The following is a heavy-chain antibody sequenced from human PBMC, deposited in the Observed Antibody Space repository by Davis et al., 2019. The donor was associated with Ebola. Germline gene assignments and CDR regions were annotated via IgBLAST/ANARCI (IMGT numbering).Heavy chain of an antibody. CDR3: ARGIITMVRGVIINYYYYGMDA. V-gene: IGHV2-26*01. CDR1: GFSLSNARMG. CDR2: IFSNDEK. D-gene: IGHD3-10*01. Sequence: SGPTLVHPTETLTLTCTVSGFSLSNARMGVSWIRQPPGKALEWLAHIFSNDEKSYSTSLKTRLTISKDTSKNQVVLTMTNMDPVDTATYYCARGIITMVRGVIINYYYYGMDAWGQGTTVTVSS. J-gene: IGHJ6*02.